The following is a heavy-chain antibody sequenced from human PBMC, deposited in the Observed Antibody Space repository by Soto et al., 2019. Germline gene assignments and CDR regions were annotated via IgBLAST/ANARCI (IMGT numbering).Heavy chain of an antibody. D-gene: IGHD2-8*01. CDR3: ASTGCHGYYGMDV. V-gene: IGHV4-59*02. CDR1: GASVNNDY. Sequence: PSETLSLTCTVSGASVNNDYWTWIRQSAGKGLECIGYISYSGTINYNPSFRSRVSMSLDTSKNQFYLRLSSVAAADTAFYYCASTGCHGYYGMDVWGQGTTVTVSS. J-gene: IGHJ6*02. CDR2: ISYSGTI.